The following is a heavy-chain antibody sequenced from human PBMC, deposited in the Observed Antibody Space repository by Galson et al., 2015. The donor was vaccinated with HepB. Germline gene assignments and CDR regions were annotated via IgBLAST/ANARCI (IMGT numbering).Heavy chain of an antibody. D-gene: IGHD6-19*01. Sequence: LRLSCAASGFTFSGSAIHWVRQASGKGLEWVGRIRSKASSHATAYTASLKGRFTISRDDSKNTAYLHMNSLKTEDTAVYCCARLGDLSGYSSLWGQGTLVTVSS. J-gene: IGHJ4*02. CDR1: GFTFSGSA. V-gene: IGHV3-73*01. CDR2: IRSKASSHAT. CDR3: ARLGDLSGYSSL.